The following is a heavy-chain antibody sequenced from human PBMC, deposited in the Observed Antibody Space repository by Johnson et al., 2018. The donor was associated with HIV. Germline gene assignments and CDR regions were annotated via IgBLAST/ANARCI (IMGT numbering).Heavy chain of an antibody. J-gene: IGHJ3*02. Sequence: QVQLVESGGVVVQPGGSLRLSCAASGFTFDDYAMHWVRQPPGKGLEWVSVIYSGGSTYYADSVKGRFTISRDNSKNTLYLQMNSLRAEDTAVYYCAREANAFDIWGQGTMVTVSS. CDR3: AREANAFDI. CDR1: GFTFDDYA. V-gene: IGHV3-NL1*01. CDR2: IYSGGST.